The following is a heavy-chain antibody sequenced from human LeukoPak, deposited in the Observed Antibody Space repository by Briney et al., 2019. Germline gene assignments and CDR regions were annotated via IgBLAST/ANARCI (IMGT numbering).Heavy chain of an antibody. Sequence: GGSLRLSCAASGFTFSNAWMSWVRQAPGKGLEWVGRIKSKTDGGTTDYAAPVKGRFTISRDDSKNTLFLQMNSLKTEDTAVYYCTKEIRSWELLYGWFDFWGQGTLVAVSS. J-gene: IGHJ5*01. CDR2: IKSKTDGGTT. CDR1: GFTFSNAW. CDR3: TKEIRSWELLYGWFDF. V-gene: IGHV3-15*01. D-gene: IGHD1-26*01.